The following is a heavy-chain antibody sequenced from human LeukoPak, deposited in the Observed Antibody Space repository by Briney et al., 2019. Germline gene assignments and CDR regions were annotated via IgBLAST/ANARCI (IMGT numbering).Heavy chain of an antibody. CDR1: GFTFSSYS. J-gene: IGHJ4*02. V-gene: IGHV3-21*01. D-gene: IGHD2-15*01. CDR3: ARKVVAATQLDY. CDR2: ISSSSSSYI. Sequence: GGSLRLSCAASGFTFSSYSMNWVRQAPGKGLEWVSSISSSSSSYIYYADSVKGRFTISRDNSKNTLYLQMNSLRAEDTAVYYCARKVVAATQLDYWGQGTLVTVSS.